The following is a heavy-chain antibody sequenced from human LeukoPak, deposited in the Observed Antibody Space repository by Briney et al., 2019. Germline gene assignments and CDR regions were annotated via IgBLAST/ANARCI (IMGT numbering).Heavy chain of an antibody. J-gene: IGHJ1*01. CDR2: INPSGGSA. D-gene: IGHD3-22*01. V-gene: IGHV1-46*01. Sequence: ASVKVSCKASGYTFTSYYMHWVRQAPGQGLEWMGIINPSGGSASYAQKFQGRVTMTRDTSTSTVYMELSSLRSEDTAVYYCARESSAPMIVVGNDWVEYFQHWGQGTLVAVSS. CDR3: ARESSAPMIVVGNDWVEYFQH. CDR1: GYTFTSYY.